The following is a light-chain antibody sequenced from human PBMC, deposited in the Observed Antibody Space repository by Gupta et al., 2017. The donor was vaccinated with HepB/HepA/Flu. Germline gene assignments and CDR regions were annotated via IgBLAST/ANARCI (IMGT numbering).Light chain of an antibody. CDR2: WAS. J-gene: IGKJ3*01. CDR1: QSVLYSSSNKNY. Sequence: DIVMTQSPDSLAVSLGERATINCKSSQSVLYSSSNKNYLAWYQQKPGQPPKLLIYWASTRESGVPDRFSGSGSGTDFTLTISSLQAEDVAVYFCQQYFNTLFTFGPGTKVDIK. CDR3: QQYFNTLFT. V-gene: IGKV4-1*01.